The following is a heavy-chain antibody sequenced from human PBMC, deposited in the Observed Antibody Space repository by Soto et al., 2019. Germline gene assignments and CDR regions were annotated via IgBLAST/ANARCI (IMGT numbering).Heavy chain of an antibody. D-gene: IGHD3-22*01. J-gene: IGHJ5*02. CDR1: GGSISSGDYY. Sequence: SETLSLTCTVSGGSISSGDYYWSWIRQPPGKCLEWIGYIYYSGSTYYNPSLKSRVTISVDTSKNQFSLKLSSVTAADTAVYYCARAPLPHDSSGYYDWFDPWGQGTLVTVSS. CDR2: IYYSGST. CDR3: ARAPLPHDSSGYYDWFDP. V-gene: IGHV4-30-4*01.